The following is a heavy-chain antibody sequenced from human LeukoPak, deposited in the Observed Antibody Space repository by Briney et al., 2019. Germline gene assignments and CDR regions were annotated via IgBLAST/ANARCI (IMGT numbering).Heavy chain of an antibody. V-gene: IGHV4-59*01. CDR2: IYYSGST. CDR3: ARSQLLAFYYYMDV. CDR1: GGSISSYY. D-gene: IGHD2-2*01. Sequence: PSETLSLTCTVSGGSISSYYWSWLRQPPGKGLEWIGYIYYSGSTNYNPSLKSRVTISVDTSKNQFSLKLSSVTAADTAVYYCARSQLLAFYYYMDVWGKGTTVTISS. J-gene: IGHJ6*03.